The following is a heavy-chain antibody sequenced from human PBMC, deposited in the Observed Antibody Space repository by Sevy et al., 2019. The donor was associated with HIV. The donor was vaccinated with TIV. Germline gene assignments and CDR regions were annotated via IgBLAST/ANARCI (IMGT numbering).Heavy chain of an antibody. J-gene: IGHJ2*01. D-gene: IGHD4-17*01. V-gene: IGHV3-9*03. CDR3: AKAHYGDYYWYFDL. CDR1: GFTFDDYA. Sequence: GGSLRLSCAASGFTFDDYAMHWVRQAPGKGLEWVSGISWNSGSIGYADSVKGRFTISRDNAKNSLYLQMNSLRAEDMALYYCAKAHYGDYYWYFDLWGRGTLVIVSS. CDR2: ISWNSGSI.